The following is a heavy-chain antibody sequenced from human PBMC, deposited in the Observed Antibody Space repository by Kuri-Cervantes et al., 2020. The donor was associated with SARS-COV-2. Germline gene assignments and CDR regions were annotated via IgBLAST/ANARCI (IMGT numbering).Heavy chain of an antibody. V-gene: IGHV3-30*02. J-gene: IGHJ4*02. D-gene: IGHD5-18*01. CDR3: ANDGGDTVLLFDY. CDR2: IRYDGSNK. CDR1: GFLFSASA. Sequence: GGSLRLSCEVSGFLFSASAIHWVRQAPGKGLEWVAFIRYDGSNKYYADSVKGRVTISRDNSKNSLYLQMNSLRAEDTAVCYCANDGGDTVLLFDYWGQGTLVTVSS.